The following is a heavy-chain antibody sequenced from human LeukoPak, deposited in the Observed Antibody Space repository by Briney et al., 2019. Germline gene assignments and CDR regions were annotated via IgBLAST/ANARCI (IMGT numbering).Heavy chain of an antibody. J-gene: IGHJ6*02. Sequence: SGPALVKPTQTLTLTCTFSGFSLSTSGMCVSWIRQPPGKALERLARIDWDDDKYYSTSLKTRLTISKDTSKNQVVLTMTNMDPVDTATYYCARTHQSKYYYYGMDVWGQGTTVTVSS. CDR3: ARTHQSKYYYYGMDV. CDR2: IDWDDDK. CDR1: GFSLSTSGMC. V-gene: IGHV2-70*11.